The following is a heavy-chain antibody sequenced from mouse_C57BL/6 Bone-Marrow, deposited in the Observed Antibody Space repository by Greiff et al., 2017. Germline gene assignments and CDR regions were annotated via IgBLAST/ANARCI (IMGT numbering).Heavy chain of an antibody. CDR1: GYTFTSYW. CDR2: IHPNSGST. Sequence: VQLQQPGAELVKPGASVKLSCKASGYTFTSYWMHWVKQRPGQGLEWIGMIHPNSGSTNYNEKFKSKVTLTVDKYSSTAYMQLSSLTSEDSAVYYCARRNITTVVARYFDVWGTGTTVTVSS. V-gene: IGHV1-64*01. J-gene: IGHJ1*03. CDR3: ARRNITTVVARYFDV. D-gene: IGHD1-1*01.